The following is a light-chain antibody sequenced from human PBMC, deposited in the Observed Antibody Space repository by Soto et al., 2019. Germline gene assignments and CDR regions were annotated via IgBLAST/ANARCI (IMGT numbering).Light chain of an antibody. J-gene: IGKJ5*01. Sequence: EIVLTHSPGTLSLSPGERASLSSRASQRISSTFLAWYQQKPGQAPRLLIYGASSRATGIPDRFSGSGSGTDFTLTISRLEPEDFAAYYCQQYSGSHTFGQGTRLEIK. CDR3: QQYSGSHT. CDR2: GAS. V-gene: IGKV3-20*01. CDR1: QRISSTF.